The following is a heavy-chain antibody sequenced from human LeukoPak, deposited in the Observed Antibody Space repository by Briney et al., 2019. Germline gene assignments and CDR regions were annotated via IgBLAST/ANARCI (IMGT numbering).Heavy chain of an antibody. V-gene: IGHV3-23*01. Sequence: GGSLRLSCAASGFTFSSYEMNWVRQAPGKGLEWVSAISGSGYSTYYADSVKGRFTISRDNSKNTLYLQMNSLRAEDTAVYYCARAQLGFDYWGQGTLVTVSS. CDR3: ARAQLGFDY. J-gene: IGHJ4*02. D-gene: IGHD1-1*01. CDR1: GFTFSSYE. CDR2: ISGSGYST.